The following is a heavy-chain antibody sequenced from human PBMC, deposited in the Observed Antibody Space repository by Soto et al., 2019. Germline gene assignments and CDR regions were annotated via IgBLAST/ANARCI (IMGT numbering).Heavy chain of an antibody. Sequence: SETLSLTCTVSGGSISSSSYYWGRIRKKPGKRQEWIGSIYYSGSTYYNPSLKSRVTISVDTSKNQFSLKLSSVTAADTAVYYCARHGGTYYDILTGYYDYYYGMDVWGQGTTVTVSS. D-gene: IGHD3-9*01. V-gene: IGHV4-39*01. CDR2: IYYSGST. CDR3: ARHGGTYYDILTGYYDYYYGMDV. CDR1: GGSISSSSYY. J-gene: IGHJ6*02.